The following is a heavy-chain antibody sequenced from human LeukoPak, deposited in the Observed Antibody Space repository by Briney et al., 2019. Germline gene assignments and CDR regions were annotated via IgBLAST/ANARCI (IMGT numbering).Heavy chain of an antibody. Sequence: SETLSLTCTVSGDSIGSGCDYWGWIRQFPGNGLEWIGAIFHNGITDYNASLRSRVTLSVDTAKNQVSLSLNSVTAADTAVYYCSRQVRFLTGYYSDFWGQGRLVTVSS. CDR3: SRQVRFLTGYYSDF. V-gene: IGHV4-39*01. J-gene: IGHJ4*02. CDR2: IFHNGIT. CDR1: GDSIGSGCDY. D-gene: IGHD3-9*01.